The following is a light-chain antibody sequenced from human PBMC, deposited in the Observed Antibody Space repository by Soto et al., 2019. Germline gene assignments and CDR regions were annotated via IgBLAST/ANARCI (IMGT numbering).Light chain of an antibody. CDR1: SSDVGGYNH. J-gene: IGLJ3*02. CDR2: EVN. Sequence: QSALTQPPSASGSPGQSVTISCTGTSSDVGGYNHVSWYQQLPTTAPKLVIYEVNNRPSGVPDRFSGSKSGNTASLTVSGLQAEDEADYYCASYAGSSHWVFGGGTKLTVL. V-gene: IGLV2-8*01. CDR3: ASYAGSSHWV.